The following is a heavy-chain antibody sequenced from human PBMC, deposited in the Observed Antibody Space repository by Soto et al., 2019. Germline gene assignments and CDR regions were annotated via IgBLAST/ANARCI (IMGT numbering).Heavy chain of an antibody. V-gene: IGHV1-3*01. Sequence: QVQLVQSGAEVKKPGASVKVSCTASGYTFTHYAIHWVRHAPGQRLEWMGFINAGSGNTKYSQTFQGRLTFTQDTSASTAHMDLSSLRSEDTAIYYCARGLAADGAWGQGTLVTVSS. J-gene: IGHJ5*02. CDR1: GYTFTHYA. D-gene: IGHD6-13*01. CDR3: ARGLAADGA. CDR2: INAGSGNT.